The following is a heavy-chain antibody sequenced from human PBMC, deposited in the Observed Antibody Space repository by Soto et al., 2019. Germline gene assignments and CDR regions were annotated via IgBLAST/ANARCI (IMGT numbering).Heavy chain of an antibody. CDR2: IDWDDDK. V-gene: IGHV2-70*01. Sequence: SGPTLVNPTQTLTLTCTFSGFSLSTSGMYVSWIRQLPGQALEWLALIDWDDDKYYSTALKTRLTISKDTSKNQVVLTMTNMDPVDTATYYCAGTTRNHDAFDIWGQGTMVTVSS. J-gene: IGHJ3*02. D-gene: IGHD5-12*01. CDR1: GFSLSTSGMY. CDR3: AGTTRNHDAFDI.